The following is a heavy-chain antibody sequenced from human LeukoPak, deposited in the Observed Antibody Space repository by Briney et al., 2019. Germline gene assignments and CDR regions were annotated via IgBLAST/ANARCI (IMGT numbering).Heavy chain of an antibody. V-gene: IGHV3-23*01. CDR3: AKDDSSGYDGTYYFDY. CDR2: ISGSGGST. Sequence: GRSLRLSCAASGFTFSSYGMHWVRQAPGKGLEWVSAISGSGGSTYYADSVKGRFTISRDNSKNTLYLQMNSLRAEDTAVYYCAKDDSSGYDGTYYFDYWGQGTLVTVSS. CDR1: GFTFSSYG. D-gene: IGHD3-22*01. J-gene: IGHJ4*02.